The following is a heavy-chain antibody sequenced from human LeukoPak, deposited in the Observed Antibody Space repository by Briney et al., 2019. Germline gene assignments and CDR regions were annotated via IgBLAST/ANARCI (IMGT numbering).Heavy chain of an antibody. CDR2: ISDSGGRT. D-gene: IGHD3-22*01. V-gene: IGHV3-23*01. CDR1: GITLSNYG. Sequence: GGSLGLSCAVSGITLSNYGMSWVRQAPGKGLEWVAGISDSGGRTKYADSVKGRFTISRDNSKNTLYLQMNSLRAEDTAVYFCAKRGVVIRVILVGFHKEAYYFDSWGQGALVTASS. CDR3: AKRGVVIRVILVGFHKEAYYFDS. J-gene: IGHJ4*02.